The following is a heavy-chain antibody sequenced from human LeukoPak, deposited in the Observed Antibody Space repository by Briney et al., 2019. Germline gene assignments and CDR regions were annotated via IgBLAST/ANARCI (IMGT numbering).Heavy chain of an antibody. V-gene: IGHV3-21*01. J-gene: IGHJ5*02. Sequence: GGSLRLSCAASGFTFSSYSMNWVRQAPGKGLEWVSSISSSSTYIYYADSVKGRFSISRDNAKNSLYLQMNSLRAEDTAVYYCARGGAARPNWFDPWGQGTLVTVSS. CDR1: GFTFSSYS. CDR3: ARGGAARPNWFDP. D-gene: IGHD6-6*01. CDR2: ISSSSTYI.